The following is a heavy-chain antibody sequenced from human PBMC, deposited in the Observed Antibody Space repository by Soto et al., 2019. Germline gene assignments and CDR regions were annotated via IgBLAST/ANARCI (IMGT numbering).Heavy chain of an antibody. J-gene: IGHJ3*02. CDR1: GGTFSSYA. CDR2: IIPIFGTA. CDR3: ARVYSIAARIDAFDI. D-gene: IGHD6-6*01. V-gene: IGHV1-69*13. Sequence: GASVKVSCKASGGTFSSYAISWVRQAPGQGLEWMGGIIPIFGTANYAQKFQGRVTITADESTSTAYMELSSLRSEDTAVYYCARVYSIAARIDAFDIWGKGTMVTVSS.